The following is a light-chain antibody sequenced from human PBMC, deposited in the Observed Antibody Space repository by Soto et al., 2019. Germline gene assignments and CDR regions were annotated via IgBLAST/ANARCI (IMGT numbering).Light chain of an antibody. V-gene: IGKV3-15*01. J-gene: IGKJ2*01. CDR2: GAS. CDR1: QSVTTK. Sequence: EIVMTQSPVTLSVSPGERATLSCRASQSVTTKLAWYQQKPGQSPRLLIYGASTRATGIPARFSGSGSGTEFTLTISSLQSEDFAVYYCHQYNNWPPHTFGQGTKLEIK. CDR3: HQYNNWPPHT.